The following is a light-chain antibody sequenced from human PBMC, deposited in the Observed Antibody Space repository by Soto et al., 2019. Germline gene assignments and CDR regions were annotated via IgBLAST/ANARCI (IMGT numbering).Light chain of an antibody. V-gene: IGKV3-20*01. CDR3: QQYYDAPQN. CDR1: QTIRNNY. J-gene: IGKJ1*01. Sequence: ETVLTQSPGTLSLSPGERATLSCRASQTIRNNYLAWYRQTPGQAPRLLIYGASNRATGIADRFSGSGSGTDFTLTISSLQAEDVAVYYCQQYYDAPQNFGQGTKVEIK. CDR2: GAS.